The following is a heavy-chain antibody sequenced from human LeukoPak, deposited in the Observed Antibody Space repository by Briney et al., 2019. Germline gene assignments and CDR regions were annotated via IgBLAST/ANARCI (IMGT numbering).Heavy chain of an antibody. Sequence: SETLSLTCIVSGVFISSNTHFWGWIRQPPGKGLEWFVSIYYSGSTYYNSSLKSRVTISADTSKNQFTLKMRSVIAEETAVYXXVRHVXXXXXXSGWXVAPPPPIEAFDIWGQGTMVTVSS. CDR3: VRHVXXXXXXSGWXVAPPPPIEAFDI. CDR2: IYYSGST. V-gene: IGHV4-39*01. D-gene: IGHD6-19*01. J-gene: IGHJ3*02. CDR1: GVFISSNTHF.